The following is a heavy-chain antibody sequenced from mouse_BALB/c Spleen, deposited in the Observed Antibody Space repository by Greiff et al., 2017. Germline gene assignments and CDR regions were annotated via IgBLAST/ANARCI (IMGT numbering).Heavy chain of an antibody. Sequence: EVMLVESGGGLVQPGGSRKLSCAASGFTFSSFGMHWVRQAPEKGLEWVAYISSGSSTIYYADTVKGRFTISRDNPKNTLFLQMTSLRSEDTAMYYCARWYYRYDGYAMDYWGQGTSVTVSS. J-gene: IGHJ4*01. V-gene: IGHV5-17*02. CDR2: ISSGSSTI. D-gene: IGHD2-14*01. CDR1: GFTFSSFG. CDR3: ARWYYRYDGYAMDY.